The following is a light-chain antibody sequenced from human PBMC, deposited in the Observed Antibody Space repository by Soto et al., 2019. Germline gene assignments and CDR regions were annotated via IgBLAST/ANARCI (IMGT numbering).Light chain of an antibody. Sequence: QSVLTQPPSVSGAPGQRVTISCTGSSSNIGAGYDVHWYQQLPGTAPKLLIYGNSNRPSGVPDRFSGSKSGTSASLAITGLQAEDEADYYCQSYDSSLGVLGTGTKVTVL. V-gene: IGLV1-40*01. CDR3: QSYDSSLGV. CDR2: GNS. J-gene: IGLJ1*01. CDR1: SSNIGAGYD.